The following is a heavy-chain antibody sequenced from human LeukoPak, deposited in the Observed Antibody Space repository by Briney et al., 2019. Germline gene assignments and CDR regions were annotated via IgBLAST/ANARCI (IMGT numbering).Heavy chain of an antibody. V-gene: IGHV1-2*02. D-gene: IGHD6-19*01. CDR2: INPNSGGT. CDR3: ASSAQWLVLNYYYGMDV. Sequence: ASVKVSCKASGYTFTGYYMHWVRQAPGQGLEWMGWINPNSGGTNYAQKFQGRVTMTRNTSISTAYMELSSLRSEDTAVYYCASSAQWLVLNYYYGMDVWGQGTTVTVSS. J-gene: IGHJ6*02. CDR1: GYTFTGYY.